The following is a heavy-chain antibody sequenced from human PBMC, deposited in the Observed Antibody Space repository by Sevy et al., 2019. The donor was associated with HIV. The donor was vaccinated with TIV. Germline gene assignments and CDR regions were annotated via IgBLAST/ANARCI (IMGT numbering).Heavy chain of an antibody. CDR3: ARDFVAAAGTYYYYMDV. V-gene: IGHV3-7*03. CDR2: IKQDGSEK. D-gene: IGHD6-13*01. CDR1: GFTFSSYW. J-gene: IGHJ6*03. Sequence: GGSLRLSCAASGFTFSSYWMSWVRQAPGKGLEWVANIKQDGSEKYYVDSVKGRFTISRDNAKNSLYLQMNSLRAEDTTVYYCARDFVAAAGTYYYYMDVCGKGTTVTVSS.